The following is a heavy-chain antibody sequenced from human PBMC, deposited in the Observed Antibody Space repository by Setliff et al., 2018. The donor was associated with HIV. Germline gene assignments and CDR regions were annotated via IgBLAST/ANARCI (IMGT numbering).Heavy chain of an antibody. CDR3: ARGGGYDRSGYYPFDY. CDR1: GGSISSGGYY. D-gene: IGHD3-22*01. V-gene: IGHV4-31*03. Sequence: KPSETLSLTCTVSGGSISSGGYYWSWIRQHPGKGLEWIGYIYYSGTTHYNPSLKSRVTISVDTSKNQFSLKLSSVTAADTAVYYCARGGGYDRSGYYPFDYWGQGTPVTVSS. J-gene: IGHJ4*02. CDR2: IYYSGTT.